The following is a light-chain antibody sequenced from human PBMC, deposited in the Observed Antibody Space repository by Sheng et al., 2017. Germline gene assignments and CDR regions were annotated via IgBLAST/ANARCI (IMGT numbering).Light chain of an antibody. CDR1: SSNIANNY. J-gene: IGLJ2*01. Sequence: QSVLTQPPSVSAAPGQKVTISCSGSSSNIANNYVSWYQHLPGTAPKLLIYGNSNRPSGVPDRFSGSKSGTSASLDITGLQAEDEADYYCQSYDRGLSDVVFGGGTKVTVL. CDR2: GNS. CDR3: QSYDRGLSDVV. V-gene: IGLV1-40*01.